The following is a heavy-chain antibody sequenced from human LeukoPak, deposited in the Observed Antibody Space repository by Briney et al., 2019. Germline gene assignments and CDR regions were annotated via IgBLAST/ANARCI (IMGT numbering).Heavy chain of an antibody. D-gene: IGHD3-22*01. CDR1: GGSISSYY. CDR2: IYYSGST. J-gene: IGHJ4*02. Sequence: SETLSLTCTVSGGSISSYYWSWIRQPPGKGLEWIGYIYYSGSTNYNPSLKSRVTISVDTSKNQFSLKLSSVTAADTAVYYCARNYYDSSGYYYVDYWGQGTLVTVSS. V-gene: IGHV4-59*01. CDR3: ARNYYDSSGYYYVDY.